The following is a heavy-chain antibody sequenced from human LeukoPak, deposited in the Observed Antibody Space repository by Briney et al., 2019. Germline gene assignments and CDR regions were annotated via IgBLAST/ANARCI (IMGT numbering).Heavy chain of an antibody. V-gene: IGHV4-61*05. Sequence: TSETLSLTCTVSGGSISSSSYYWSWIRQAPGKGLEWIGYIYYSGSTNYNPSLKSRVTISLDTSKNHFSLRLSSVTAADTAVYYCARLPWTGERYFDYWGQGTLVTVSS. CDR2: IYYSGST. CDR3: ARLPWTGERYFDY. CDR1: GGSISSSSYY. D-gene: IGHD3/OR15-3a*01. J-gene: IGHJ4*02.